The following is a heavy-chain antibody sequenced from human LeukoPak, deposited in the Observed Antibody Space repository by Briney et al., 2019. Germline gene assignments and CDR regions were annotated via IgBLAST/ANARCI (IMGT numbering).Heavy chain of an antibody. D-gene: IGHD3-3*01. J-gene: IGHJ3*02. CDR1: GGSISSGDYY. CDR3: ARVGFDDFWSGYLISDAFDI. Sequence: PSQTLSLTCTVSGGSISSGDYYWCWIRQPPGKGLEWIGYIYYSGSTYYNPSLKSRVTISVDTSKNQFSLKLSSVTAADTAVYYCARVGFDDFWSGYLISDAFDIWGQGTMVTVSS. CDR2: IYYSGST. V-gene: IGHV4-30-4*08.